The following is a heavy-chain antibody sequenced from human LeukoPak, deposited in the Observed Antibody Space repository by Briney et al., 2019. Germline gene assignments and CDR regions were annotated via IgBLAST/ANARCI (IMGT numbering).Heavy chain of an antibody. J-gene: IGHJ4*02. V-gene: IGHV3-48*01. Sequence: TGGSLRLSCAASGFTFSNYNMNWVRQAPGKGLEWVSHITSSSTIYYADSVKGRFTISRDNSKNTLYLQMNSLRAEDTAVYYCAKSPYYYDSSGYYPFDYWGQGTLVTVSS. CDR3: AKSPYYYDSSGYYPFDY. D-gene: IGHD3-22*01. CDR2: ITSSSTI. CDR1: GFTFSNYN.